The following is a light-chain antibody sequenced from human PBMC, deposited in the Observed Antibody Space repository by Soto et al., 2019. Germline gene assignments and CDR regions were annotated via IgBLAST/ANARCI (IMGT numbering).Light chain of an antibody. CDR1: TSDVGGYNY. V-gene: IGLV2-14*01. J-gene: IGLJ1*01. CDR2: EVS. CDR3: LSKTRSTSYV. Sequence: QSVLTQPASVSGSPGQSITISCTGTTSDVGGYNYVSWYQQHPGKVPKLLIHEVSNRPSGVSDRFSGSKSGNTASLTISGLQAEDEADYYCLSKTRSTSYVFGTGTKVTVL.